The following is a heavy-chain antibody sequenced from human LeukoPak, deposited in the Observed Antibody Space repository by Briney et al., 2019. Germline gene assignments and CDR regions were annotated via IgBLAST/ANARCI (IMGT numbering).Heavy chain of an antibody. Sequence: PSETLSLTCAVYGGSFSGYYWSWIRQPPGKGLEWIGEINHSGSTNYNPSLKSRVTISVDTSKNQFSLKLSSVTAADTAVYYCARWDYDFWGGYYEYWGQGTLVTVSS. V-gene: IGHV4-34*01. J-gene: IGHJ4*02. CDR1: GGSFSGYY. CDR3: ARWDYDFWGGYYEY. CDR2: INHSGST. D-gene: IGHD3-3*01.